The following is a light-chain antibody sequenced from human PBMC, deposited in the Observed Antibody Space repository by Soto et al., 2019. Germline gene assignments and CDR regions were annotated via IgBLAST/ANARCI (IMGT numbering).Light chain of an antibody. CDR1: SEHSSYA. Sequence: QAVVTQSPSASASLGASVKLTCTLSSEHSSYAIAWHQQQPEKGPRYLMKLNSDGSHSKGDWIPDRFSGSSSGAERYLTISSLQSEDEADYYCQTWGTGIRVFGGGTQLTVL. J-gene: IGLJ2*01. CDR3: QTWGTGIRV. CDR2: LNSDGSH. V-gene: IGLV4-69*01.